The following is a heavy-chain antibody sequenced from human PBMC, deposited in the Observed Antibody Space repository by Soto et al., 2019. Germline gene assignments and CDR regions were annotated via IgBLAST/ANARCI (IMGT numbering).Heavy chain of an antibody. CDR2: ITTSSSYI. J-gene: IGHJ4*02. CDR1: GFTFSIYS. D-gene: IGHD2-21*01. V-gene: IGHV3-21*01. CDR3: VRGRSTHSRPDY. Sequence: PGGSLRLSCAASGFTFSIYSMIWVRQAPGKGLEWVASITTSSSYIYYEDSLKGRFTISRDNAKNSLFLQLDSLRAEDTAVYFCVRGRSTHSRPDYWGPGTLVTVSS.